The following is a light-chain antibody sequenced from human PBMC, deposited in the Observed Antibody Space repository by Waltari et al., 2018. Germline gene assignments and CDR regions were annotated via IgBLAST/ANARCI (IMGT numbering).Light chain of an antibody. J-gene: IGKJ1*01. V-gene: IGKV3-20*01. CDR2: DTS. CDR1: QSVSSNQ. CDR3: HHYGTSPRP. Sequence: EIVLTQSPDTLSLSPGEGATLSCRASQSVSSNQLAWYQQKPGQAPRLLIYDTSTRATGIPDRFTGSGSGTDLTLIISRLDPEDFAVYYCHHYGTSPRPLGQGTKVEI.